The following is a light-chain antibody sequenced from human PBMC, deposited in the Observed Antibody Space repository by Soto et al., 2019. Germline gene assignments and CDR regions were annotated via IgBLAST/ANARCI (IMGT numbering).Light chain of an antibody. CDR3: QQYYNSPIT. V-gene: IGKV4-1*01. J-gene: IGKJ5*01. CDR2: WAS. Sequence: DIVMTQSPDSLAVSLGERATINCKSSQSVLYSSDNKNYLAWYQQKPGQPPKLLIYWASIRESGVPDRFSGSGSGTHFTLTISSLQAEDVAVYYCQQYYNSPITFGQGTRLEIK. CDR1: QSVLYSSDNKNY.